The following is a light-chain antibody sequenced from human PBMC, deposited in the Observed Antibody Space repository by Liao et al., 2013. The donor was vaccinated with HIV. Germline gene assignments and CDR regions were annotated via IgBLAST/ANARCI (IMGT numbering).Light chain of an antibody. J-gene: IGLJ2*01. V-gene: IGLV3-21*01. CDR1: NIGSKS. Sequence: SSVLTQPPSVSLAPGKTARITCGGNNIGSKSVHWYQQKPGQAPVLVILYDSDRPSGIPERFSGSYSGNTATLTISGTQAMDEADYFCQAWDSRADVVFGGGTKLTVL. CDR3: QAWDSRADVV. CDR2: YDS.